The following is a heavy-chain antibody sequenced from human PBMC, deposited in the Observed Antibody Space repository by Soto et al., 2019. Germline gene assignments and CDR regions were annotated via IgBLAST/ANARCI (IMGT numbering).Heavy chain of an antibody. CDR3: VKGRGGSAEFDS. Sequence: PGGSLRLSCAGAGFIFSNYDMHWVRQAPGKGLEWVALISYDGSNTYSADSVKGRFTISRDNSKNTLYLQTNSLRPEDTAVYYCVKGRGGSAEFDSWGQGTLVTVSS. V-gene: IGHV3-30*18. J-gene: IGHJ4*02. D-gene: IGHD3-10*01. CDR2: ISYDGSNT. CDR1: GFIFSNYD.